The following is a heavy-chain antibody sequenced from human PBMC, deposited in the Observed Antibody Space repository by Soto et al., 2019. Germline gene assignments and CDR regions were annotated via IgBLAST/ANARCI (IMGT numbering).Heavy chain of an antibody. CDR2: ISWNSGSI. CDR1: GFTFDDYA. J-gene: IGHJ4*02. CDR3: AKGSHYDILTAYHAFDY. V-gene: IGHV3-9*01. Sequence: GGSLRLSCAASGFTFDDYAMHWVRQAPGMGLEWVSGISWNSGSIGYADSVKGRFTISRDNAKNSLYLQMNSLRAEDTALYYCAKGSHYDILTAYHAFDYWGPGTLVTVSS. D-gene: IGHD3-9*01.